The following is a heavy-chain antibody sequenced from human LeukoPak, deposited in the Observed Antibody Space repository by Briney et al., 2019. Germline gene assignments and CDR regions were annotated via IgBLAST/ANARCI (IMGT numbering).Heavy chain of an antibody. CDR2: ISSGGSTI. Sequence: GGSLRLSCAASGFTFSDYYMSWIRQAPGKGLEWVSYISSGGSTIYYADSVKGRFTISRDNAKNSLYLQMNSLRAEDTAVYYCARKRGYSGYDSVFTDYWGQGTLVTVSS. V-gene: IGHV3-11*01. D-gene: IGHD5-12*01. J-gene: IGHJ4*02. CDR1: GFTFSDYY. CDR3: ARKRGYSGYDSVFTDY.